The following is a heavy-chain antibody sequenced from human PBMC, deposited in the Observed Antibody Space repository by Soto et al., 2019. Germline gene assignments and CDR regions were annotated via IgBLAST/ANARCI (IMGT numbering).Heavy chain of an antibody. CDR1: GCTFSSYA. CDR2: IIPIFGTA. CDR3: AREDSSSMDV. V-gene: IGHV1-69*13. Sequence: SVKVSCKASGCTFSSYASSWVRQAPGQGLEWMGGIIPIFGTANYAQKFQGRVTITADESTSTAYMELSSLRSEDTAVYYCAREDSSSMDVWGQGTTVTVSS. D-gene: IGHD3-22*01. J-gene: IGHJ6*02.